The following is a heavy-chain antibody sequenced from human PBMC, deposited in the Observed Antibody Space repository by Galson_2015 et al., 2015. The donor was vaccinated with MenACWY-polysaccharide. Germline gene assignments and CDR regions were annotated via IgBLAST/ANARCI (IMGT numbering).Heavy chain of an antibody. Sequence: SLRLSCAASGFNFSIYVMTWVRQAPGKGLDWVSAISSGSDTAYYTDSVKGRFTISRDNSKDTLHLQMDSLRAEDTGVYYCVKGGWADNWGQGTLVTVSS. CDR1: GFNFSIYV. CDR3: VKGGWADN. J-gene: IGHJ4*02. CDR2: ISSGSDTA. D-gene: IGHD1-26*01. V-gene: IGHV3-23*01.